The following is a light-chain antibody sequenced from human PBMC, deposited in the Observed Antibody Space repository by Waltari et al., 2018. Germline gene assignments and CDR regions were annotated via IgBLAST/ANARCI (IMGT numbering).Light chain of an antibody. CDR3: QSYDSNNYVI. Sequence: NFMLTPPRSVSESPGKTVTISCTRTSRNIASTHVQSCQHRPGSSPTTVIYEDYHRPPGVPDRFSASFDSSSNSASLTISGLKTEDEADYYCQSYDSNNYVIFGGGTKLTVL. CDR1: SRNIASTH. V-gene: IGLV6-57*01. CDR2: EDY. J-gene: IGLJ2*01.